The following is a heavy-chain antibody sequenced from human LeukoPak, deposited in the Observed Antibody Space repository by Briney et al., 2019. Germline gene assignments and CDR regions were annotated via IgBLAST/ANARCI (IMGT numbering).Heavy chain of an antibody. V-gene: IGHV1-58*01. CDR1: GFTFTSSA. CDR2: IVVGSGNT. CDR3: AASDSSGYYIFDY. J-gene: IGHJ4*02. D-gene: IGHD3-22*01. Sequence: ASVKVSCKASGFTFTSSAVQWVRQARGQRLEWIGWIVVGSGNTNYAQKFQERVTITRDMSTSTAYMELSSLRSEDTAVYYCAASDSSGYYIFDYWGQGTLVTVSS.